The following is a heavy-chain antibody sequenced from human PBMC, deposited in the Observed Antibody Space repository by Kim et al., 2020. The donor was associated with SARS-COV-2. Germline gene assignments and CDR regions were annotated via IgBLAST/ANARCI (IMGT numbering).Heavy chain of an antibody. J-gene: IGHJ6*03. CDR3: ARGPPRTGYCSGGSCYYYMDV. Sequence: SETLSLTCAVYGGSFSGYYWSWIRQPPGKGLEWIGEINHSGSTNYNPSLKSRVTISVDTSKNQFSLKLSSVTAADTAVYYCARGPPRTGYCSGGSCYYYMDVWGKGTTVTVSS. CDR2: INHSGST. CDR1: GGSFSGYY. V-gene: IGHV4-34*01. D-gene: IGHD2-15*01.